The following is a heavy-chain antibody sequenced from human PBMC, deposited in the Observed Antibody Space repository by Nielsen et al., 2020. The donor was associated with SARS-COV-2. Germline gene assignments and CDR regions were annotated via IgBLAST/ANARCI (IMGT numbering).Heavy chain of an antibody. Sequence: GESLKISCAASGFTFDDYAMHWVRQAPGKGLEWVSLISGDGGSTYYADSVKGRFTISRDNSKNSLYLQMNSLRTEDTALYYCAKDLGVATMMEFDYWGQGTLVTVSS. J-gene: IGHJ4*02. CDR1: GFTFDDYA. CDR3: AKDLGVATMMEFDY. CDR2: ISGDGGST. D-gene: IGHD5-12*01. V-gene: IGHV3-43*02.